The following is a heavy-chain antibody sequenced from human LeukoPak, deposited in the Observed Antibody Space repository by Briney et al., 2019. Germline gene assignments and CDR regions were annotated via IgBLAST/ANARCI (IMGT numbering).Heavy chain of an antibody. CDR3: AKKWGVGTTTLDYFDY. CDR2: ISGSAGST. CDR1: GFTFSNYA. J-gene: IGHJ4*02. D-gene: IGHD1-26*01. Sequence: GGSLRLSCAASGFTFSNYAMSWVRQAPGKGLEWVSGISGSAGSTYYADSVKGRFTISRDNSKNTLYLQMNSLTDDDTAVYYCAKKWGVGTTTLDYFDYWGQGTPVTVSS. V-gene: IGHV3-23*01.